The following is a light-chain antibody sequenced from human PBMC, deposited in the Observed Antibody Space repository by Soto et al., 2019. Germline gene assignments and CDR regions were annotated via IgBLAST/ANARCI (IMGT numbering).Light chain of an antibody. CDR3: AAWDDSVHGL. V-gene: IGLV1-44*01. J-gene: IGLJ2*01. CDR2: SND. Sequence: QSVLTQPPSASGTPGQRVTISCSGSTSNIGRNTVNWYQQLPGMAPKLLIYSNDQRPSGVPDRFSGSKSGTSASLAISGLRSEDEADYYCAAWDDSVHGLFGGGTKVTVL. CDR1: TSNIGRNT.